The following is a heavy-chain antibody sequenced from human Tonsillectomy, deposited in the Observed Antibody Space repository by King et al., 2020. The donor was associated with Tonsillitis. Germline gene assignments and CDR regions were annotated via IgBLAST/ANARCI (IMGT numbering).Heavy chain of an antibody. D-gene: IGHD3-10*01. CDR1: GFSLSTSGVG. CDR2: IYWDDDK. Sequence: FTLKESGPTLVKPTQTLTLTCTFSGFSLSTSGVGVGWIRQPSGKALEWLALIYWDDDKRYSPSLKSRLTITKDTSKNQVVLTMTNMDPVDTATYYCAHILWFGELSPFDYWGQGTLVTVSS. V-gene: IGHV2-5*02. CDR3: AHILWFGELSPFDY. J-gene: IGHJ4*02.